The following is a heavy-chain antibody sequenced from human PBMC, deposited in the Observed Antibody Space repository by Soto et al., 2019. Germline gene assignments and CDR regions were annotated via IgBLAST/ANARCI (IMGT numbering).Heavy chain of an antibody. J-gene: IGHJ3*02. CDR3: ARVIPDGYDAFDI. CDR2: INPSGGRT. D-gene: IGHD5-18*01. Sequence: SVKVSCKASGYTFTSYYMHWVRQAPGQGLEWKGIINPSGGRTSYAQKFQGRVTMTRDTSTSTVYMELSSLRSEDTAVYYCARVIPDGYDAFDIWGQGTMVTVSS. V-gene: IGHV1-46*03. CDR1: GYTFTSYY.